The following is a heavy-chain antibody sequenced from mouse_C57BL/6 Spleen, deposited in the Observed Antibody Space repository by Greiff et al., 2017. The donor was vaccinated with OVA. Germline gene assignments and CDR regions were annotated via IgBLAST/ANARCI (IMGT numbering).Heavy chain of an antibody. CDR3: ARAPSDYPLDY. D-gene: IGHD2-4*01. V-gene: IGHV3-6*01. CDR2: ISYDGSN. CDR1: GYSITSGCY. Sequence: EVKLQESGPGLVKPSQSLSLTCSVTGYSITSGCYWNWIRQFPGNKLEWMGYISYDGSNNYNPSLKNRISITRDTSKNQFFLKLNSVTTEDTATYYCARAPSDYPLDYWGQGTTLTVSS. J-gene: IGHJ2*01.